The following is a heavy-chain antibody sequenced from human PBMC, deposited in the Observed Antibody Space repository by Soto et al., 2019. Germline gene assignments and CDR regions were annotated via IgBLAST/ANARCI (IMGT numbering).Heavy chain of an antibody. D-gene: IGHD3-3*01. J-gene: IGHJ6*02. V-gene: IGHV3-33*08. CDR1: GFTFSSYE. CDR3: ARGRGFWSGYYYYGMDV. CDR2: IWYDGSNK. Sequence: GGSLRLSCAASGFTFSSYEMHWVRQAPGKGLEWVAVIWYDGSNKYYADSVKGRFTISRDNSKNTLYLQMNSLRAEDTAVYYCARGRGFWSGYYYYGMDVWGQGTTVTVSS.